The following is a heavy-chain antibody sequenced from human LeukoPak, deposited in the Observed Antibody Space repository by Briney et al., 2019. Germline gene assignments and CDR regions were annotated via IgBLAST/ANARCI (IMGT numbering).Heavy chain of an antibody. D-gene: IGHD3-10*01. CDR3: ARGTQRLWFGESSLDP. CDR1: GYTFTGYY. Sequence: ASVKVSCKASGYTFTGYYMHWVRQAPGQGLEWMGWINPNSGGTNYAQKFQGRVTMTRDTSISTAYMELSRLRSDDTAVYYWARGTQRLWFGESSLDPWGQGTLVTVSS. J-gene: IGHJ5*02. CDR2: INPNSGGT. V-gene: IGHV1-2*02.